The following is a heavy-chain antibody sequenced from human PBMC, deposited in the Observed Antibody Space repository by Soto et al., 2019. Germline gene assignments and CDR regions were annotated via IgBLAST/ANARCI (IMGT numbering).Heavy chain of an antibody. D-gene: IGHD3-3*02. Sequence: QVQLVQSGAEVKKPGSSVTVSCKASGGTFGNSAISWVRQAPGQGLEWMGGIITIFPTPDYAHKFQGRVTITADESTSTAYMELTSLRSEDRAVYNCARDKDRQQLGGNYYYGIDGWGQGTTVTVSS. V-gene: IGHV1-69*12. CDR1: GGTFGNSA. CDR2: IITIFPTP. CDR3: ARDKDRQQLGGNYYYGIDG. J-gene: IGHJ6*02.